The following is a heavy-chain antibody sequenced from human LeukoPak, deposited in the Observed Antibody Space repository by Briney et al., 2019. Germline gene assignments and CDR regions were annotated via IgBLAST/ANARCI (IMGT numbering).Heavy chain of an antibody. CDR1: GGSISSGGYY. Sequence: PSQTLSLTCTVSGGSISSGGYYWSWIRQPPGKGLEWIGYIYHSGSTYYNPSLKSRVTISVDRSKNQFSLKLSSVTAVDTAVYYCAGLSSDYVWGSYPGLDYWGQGTLVTVSS. J-gene: IGHJ4*02. D-gene: IGHD3-16*02. CDR2: IYHSGST. V-gene: IGHV4-30-2*01. CDR3: AGLSSDYVWGSYPGLDY.